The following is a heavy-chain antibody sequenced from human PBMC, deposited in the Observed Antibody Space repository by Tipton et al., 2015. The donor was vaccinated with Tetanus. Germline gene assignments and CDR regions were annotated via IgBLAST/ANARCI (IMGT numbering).Heavy chain of an antibody. Sequence: TLSLTCTVSGVSISGYYWSWIRQPAGKGLEWIGRVDRSGTTTYNPSLKGRVTMSLDTSKNQFSLKPTSMTAADTAMYYCARGSDIVVVPGVTRADWFDPWGQGTLVTVSS. CDR2: VDRSGTT. D-gene: IGHD2-2*01. CDR3: ARGSDIVVVPGVTRADWFDP. J-gene: IGHJ5*02. V-gene: IGHV4-4*07. CDR1: GVSISGYY.